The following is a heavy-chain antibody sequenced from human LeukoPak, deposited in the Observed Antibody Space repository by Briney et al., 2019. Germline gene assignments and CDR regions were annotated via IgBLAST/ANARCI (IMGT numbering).Heavy chain of an antibody. CDR1: GGPISSYY. CDR2: IYYSGST. J-gene: IGHJ6*02. CDR3: ARGGVDTAMTDYYYYYGMDV. D-gene: IGHD5-18*01. V-gene: IGHV4-59*01. Sequence: SETLSLTCTVSGGPISSYYWSWIRQPPGKGLEWIGYIYYSGSTNYNPSLKSRVTISVDTSKNQFSLKLSSVTAADTAVYYCARGGVDTAMTDYYYYYGMDVWGQGTTVTVSS.